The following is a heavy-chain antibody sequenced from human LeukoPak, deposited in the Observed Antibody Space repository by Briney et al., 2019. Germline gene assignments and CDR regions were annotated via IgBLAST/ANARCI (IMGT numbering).Heavy chain of an antibody. Sequence: GGSLRLSCAASGFTFSSYWMSWVRQAPGKGLEWVANVKQDGSDKYYVDSVKGRFTISRDNAQNSLYLQMNSLRAEDTAVYYCARELTTGATHDYWGQGTLVTVSS. D-gene: IGHD4-17*01. V-gene: IGHV3-7*01. J-gene: IGHJ4*02. CDR2: VKQDGSDK. CDR3: ARELTTGATHDY. CDR1: GFTFSSYW.